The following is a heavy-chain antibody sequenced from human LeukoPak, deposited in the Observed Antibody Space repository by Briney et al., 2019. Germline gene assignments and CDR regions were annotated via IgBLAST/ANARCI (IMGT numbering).Heavy chain of an antibody. V-gene: IGHV1-8*01. J-gene: IGHJ6*03. CDR1: GYTFTSYD. D-gene: IGHD2-15*01. CDR3: ARGSRRALNSTVVVVAATRYYYYYMDV. Sequence: GASVKVSCKASGYTFTSYDINRVRQATGQGLEWMGWMNPNSGNTGYAQKFQGRVTMTRNTSISTAYMELSSLRSEDTAVYYCARGSRRALNSTVVVVAATRYYYYYMDVWGKGTTVTISS. CDR2: MNPNSGNT.